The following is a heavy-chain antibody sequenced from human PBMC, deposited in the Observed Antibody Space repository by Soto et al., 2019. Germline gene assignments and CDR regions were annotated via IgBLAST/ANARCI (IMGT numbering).Heavy chain of an antibody. CDR2: TYYRSKWYN. J-gene: IGHJ4*02. V-gene: IGHV6-1*01. D-gene: IGHD3-10*01. Sequence: SQTLSLTCAISGDSVSSNNAAWNWIRQSPSRGLEWLGRTYYRSKWYNDYTVSLKGRITINPDTSKNQFSLQLNSVTAADTAVYYCARGNYYGSGSYSPYLDYWGQGTLVTVSS. CDR1: GDSVSSNNAA. CDR3: ARGNYYGSGSYSPYLDY.